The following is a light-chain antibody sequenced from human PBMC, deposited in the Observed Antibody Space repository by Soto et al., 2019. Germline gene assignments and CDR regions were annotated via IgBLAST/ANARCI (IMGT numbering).Light chain of an antibody. J-gene: IGKJ1*01. CDR3: QQYNDWPTT. V-gene: IGKV3-15*01. Sequence: EIVMMQSPATLSVSPGESAPLHCRASQSVSSTVAWYQQKPGQAPRLLIYGVSTRATSIPASFSGSGSGTEFTLTISSLQSEDFAVYYCQQYNDWPTTFGQGTKVDI. CDR2: GVS. CDR1: QSVSST.